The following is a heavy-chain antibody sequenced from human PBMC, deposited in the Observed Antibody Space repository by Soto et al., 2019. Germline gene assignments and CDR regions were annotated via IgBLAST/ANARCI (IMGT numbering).Heavy chain of an antibody. V-gene: IGHV1-3*01. Sequence: GASVKVSCKASGYTFITYTLHWVRLAPGQGPEWMGWINAGNGNTHFSQKFQGRVTFTWDTSASTGYMELSTLRSEDTAVYYCASAPVDQDYHFDYWGQGTLVTVSS. CDR3: ASAPVDQDYHFDY. CDR2: INAGNGNT. D-gene: IGHD4-17*01. J-gene: IGHJ4*02. CDR1: GYTFITYT.